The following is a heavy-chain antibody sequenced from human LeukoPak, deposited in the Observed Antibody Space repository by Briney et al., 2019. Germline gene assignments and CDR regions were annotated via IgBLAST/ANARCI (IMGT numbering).Heavy chain of an antibody. Sequence: GGSLRLSCAASGFTFSNYWMSWVRQAPGKGLEWMANIKQDGSEKYYVDSVKGRFTISRDNAKNSLYLQMNSLRAEDTAVYYCARDLMTTVTTFGFDPWGQGTLVTVSS. CDR1: GFTFSNYW. J-gene: IGHJ5*02. D-gene: IGHD4-11*01. CDR3: ARDLMTTVTTFGFDP. V-gene: IGHV3-7*03. CDR2: IKQDGSEK.